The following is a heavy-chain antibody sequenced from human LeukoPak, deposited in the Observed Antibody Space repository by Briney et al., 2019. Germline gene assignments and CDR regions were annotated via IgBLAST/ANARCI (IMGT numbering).Heavy chain of an antibody. CDR3: AKEFDFWRTIPHY. CDR2: ISYDGSNK. J-gene: IGHJ4*02. CDR1: GFTFRSYG. V-gene: IGHV3-30*18. D-gene: IGHD3-3*01. Sequence: GGSLRLSCAASGFTFRSYGMHWVRQAPGKGLEWVAVISYDGSNKYYADSVKGRFTISRDNSKNTLYLQMNSLRAEDTAVYYCAKEFDFWRTIPHYWGQGTLVTVSS.